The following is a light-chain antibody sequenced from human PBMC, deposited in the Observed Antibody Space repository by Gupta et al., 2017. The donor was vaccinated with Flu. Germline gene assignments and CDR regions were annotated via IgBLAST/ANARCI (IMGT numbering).Light chain of an antibody. CDR2: ANS. CDR3: QSYDSSLSDSVV. J-gene: IGLJ2*01. Sequence: QSVLTQPPSVSGAPGQRVTFSCTGSSSNIGAGYDVHWYQQLPGTAPKLLMFANSNRPSGVPDRFSGSKSGTSASLAITGLQAEDEADYYCQSYDSSLSDSVVFGGGTKLTVL. V-gene: IGLV1-40*01. CDR1: SSNIGAGYD.